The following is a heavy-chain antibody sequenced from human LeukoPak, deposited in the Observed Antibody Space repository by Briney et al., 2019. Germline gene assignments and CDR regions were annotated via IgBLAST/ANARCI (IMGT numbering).Heavy chain of an antibody. CDR1: GGSIGSYY. CDR2: IYYSGST. V-gene: IGHV4-59*01. CDR3: ARGGVDCSGGSCYLFDP. Sequence: PSETLSLTCTVSGGSIGSYYWSWIRQPPGKGLEWIGYIYYSGSTNYNPSLKSRVTISVDTSKNQFSLKLSSVTAADTAVYYCARGGVDCSGGSCYLFDPWGQGTLVTVSS. D-gene: IGHD2-15*01. J-gene: IGHJ5*02.